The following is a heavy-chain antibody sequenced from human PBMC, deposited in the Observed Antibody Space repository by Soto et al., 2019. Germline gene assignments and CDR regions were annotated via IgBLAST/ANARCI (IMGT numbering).Heavy chain of an antibody. V-gene: IGHV4-61*01. CDR3: ARDRGSGWFFDY. J-gene: IGHJ4*02. CDR1: GGSVSSGSYY. Sequence: SETLSLTCTVAGGSVSSGSYYWSWIRQPPGKGLEWIGYIYYSGSTNYNPSLKSRVTISVDTSKNQFSLKLSSVTAADTAVYYCARDRGSGWFFDYWGQGPLVTVS. D-gene: IGHD6-19*01. CDR2: IYYSGST.